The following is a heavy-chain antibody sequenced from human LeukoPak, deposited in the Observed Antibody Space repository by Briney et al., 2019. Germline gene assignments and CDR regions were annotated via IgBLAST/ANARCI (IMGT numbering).Heavy chain of an antibody. J-gene: IGHJ3*02. CDR3: TTDRTI. CDR2: IKTKTDGGTT. Sequence: GGSLRLSCVASGFTFNNAWMTWVRQAPGKGLEWVGRIKTKTDGGTTDYAAPVKGRFTISRDDSKNTLFLQMNSLKIEDTPVYFCTTDRTIWGQGTMVTVSS. CDR1: GFTFNNAW. V-gene: IGHV3-15*01.